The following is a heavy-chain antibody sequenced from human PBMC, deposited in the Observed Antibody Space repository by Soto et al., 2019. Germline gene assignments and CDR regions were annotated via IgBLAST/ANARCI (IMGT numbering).Heavy chain of an antibody. CDR1: GGSISSSTDY. Sequence: SETLSLTCTVSGGSISSSTDYWGWIRQPPGKGLEWIGIIFYSGSTYYNPSLKSRVTVSVDTSKNQFSLKLSSVTAADTAVYYCALTYYYDSRRNAFDIWGKGTMVTASS. CDR2: IFYSGST. V-gene: IGHV4-39*01. J-gene: IGHJ3*02. CDR3: ALTYYYDSRRNAFDI. D-gene: IGHD3-22*01.